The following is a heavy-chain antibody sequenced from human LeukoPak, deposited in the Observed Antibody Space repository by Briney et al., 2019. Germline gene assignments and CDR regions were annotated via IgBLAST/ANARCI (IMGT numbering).Heavy chain of an antibody. J-gene: IGHJ4*02. CDR3: GRGGPNRGYDWDYFDC. CDR2: TYYRSKWYN. CDR1: GDSVSSNSAA. Sequence: SQTLSLTCAISGDSVSSNSAAWNWIRQSPSRGLEWLGRTYYRSKWYNDYAVSVKSRITINPDTTKTQFSLQLNSVTPEDTAVYYCGRGGPNRGYDWDYFDCWGQRALVTVSS. V-gene: IGHV6-1*01. D-gene: IGHD5-12*01.